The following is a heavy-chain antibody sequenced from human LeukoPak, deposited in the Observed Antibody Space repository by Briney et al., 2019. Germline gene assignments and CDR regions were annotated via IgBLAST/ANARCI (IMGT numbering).Heavy chain of an antibody. CDR1: GGSISSSSYY. D-gene: IGHD2-15*01. J-gene: IGHJ4*02. Sequence: SETLSLTRTVSGGSISSSSYYWGWIRQPPGKGMEWIGSIYYSGSTYYNPSLKSRVTISVDTSKNQFSLKLNSVSAADTAVYYCARGVVAAPQTVDYWGQGTLVTVSS. CDR3: ARGVVAAPQTVDY. V-gene: IGHV4-39*07. CDR2: IYYSGST.